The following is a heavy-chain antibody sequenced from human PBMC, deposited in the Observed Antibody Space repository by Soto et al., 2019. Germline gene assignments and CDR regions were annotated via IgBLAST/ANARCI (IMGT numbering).Heavy chain of an antibody. J-gene: IGHJ4*02. CDR1: GFTFSDYY. Sequence: GGSLRLSCAASGFTFSDYYMSWIRQAPGKGLEWVSYISSSGSTIYYADSVKGRFTISRDNAKNSLYLQMKSLRAEATAVYYCARVVPAAKSYYFDYWGQGTLVTVSS. CDR3: ARVVPAAKSYYFDY. D-gene: IGHD2-2*01. CDR2: ISSSGSTI. V-gene: IGHV3-11*01.